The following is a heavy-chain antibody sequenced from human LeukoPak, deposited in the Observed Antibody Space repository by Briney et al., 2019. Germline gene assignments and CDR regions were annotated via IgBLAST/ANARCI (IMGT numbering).Heavy chain of an antibody. J-gene: IGHJ3*02. CDR3: TRDGLSMVNDAFDI. Sequence: PGGSLRLSCTASGFTFCDYAMSWVRQAPGKGLEWVGFIRSKAYGGTTEYAASVKGRFTISRDDSKSIAYLQMNSLKTEDTAVYYCTRDGLSMVNDAFDIWGQGTMVTVSS. CDR2: IRSKAYGGTT. D-gene: IGHD2/OR15-2a*01. CDR1: GFTFCDYA. V-gene: IGHV3-49*04.